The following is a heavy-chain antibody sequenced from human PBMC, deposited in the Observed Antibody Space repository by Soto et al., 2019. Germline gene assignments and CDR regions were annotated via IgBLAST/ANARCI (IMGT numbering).Heavy chain of an antibody. D-gene: IGHD3-10*01. CDR1: GGSFSGYY. CDR3: ARGRLGWV. J-gene: IGHJ4*02. CDR2: INHSGST. V-gene: IGHV4-34*01. Sequence: QVQLQQWGAGLLKPSETLSLTCAVYGGSFSGYYWSWTRQPPGKGLEWIGEINHSGSTNYNPSLKSRVTISVDTSKNQFSLKLSSVTAADTAVYYCARGRLGWVWGQGTLVTVSS.